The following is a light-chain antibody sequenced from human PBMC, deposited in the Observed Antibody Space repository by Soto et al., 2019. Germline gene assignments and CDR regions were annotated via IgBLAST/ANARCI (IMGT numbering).Light chain of an antibody. J-gene: IGKJ1*01. CDR2: SAS. V-gene: IGKV1-6*01. CDR3: LQDYNLWT. Sequence: AIQVTQSPSSVSASVWGRVTSACRASQGIGNDLGWYQQKPGKAPKLLIYSASSLQSGVPPRFGASGSGTSFTLTISSLQTEDSATYYCLQDYNLWTFGQGTKVDIK. CDR1: QGIGND.